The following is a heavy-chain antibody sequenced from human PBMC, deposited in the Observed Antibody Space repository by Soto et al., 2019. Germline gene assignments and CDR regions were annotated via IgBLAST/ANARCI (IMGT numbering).Heavy chain of an antibody. CDR1: GFTLSSYS. J-gene: IGHJ4*02. D-gene: IGHD3-22*01. CDR2: ISSSSSYI. CDR3: ARDLGDYYDSSGSDY. V-gene: IGHV3-21*01. Sequence: GGSLRLSCAASGFTLSSYSMNWVRQAPGKGLEWVSSISSSSSYIYYADSVKGRFTISRDNAKNSLYLQMNSLRAEDTAVYYCARDLGDYYDSSGSDYWGQGTLVTVSS.